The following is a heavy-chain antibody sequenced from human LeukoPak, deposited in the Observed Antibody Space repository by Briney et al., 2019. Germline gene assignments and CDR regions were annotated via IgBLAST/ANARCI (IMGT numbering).Heavy chain of an antibody. Sequence: PGGSLRLSCAAPGFTFRIYSMNWVRQAPGQGLEWVAVIWYDGSNKYYADSVKGRFTISRDKSKNTLYLQMNSLRAEDTAVYYCAREAVDFWSGYSIHNCFDPWGQGTLVTVSS. CDR3: AREAVDFWSGYSIHNCFDP. D-gene: IGHD3-3*01. CDR1: GFTFRIYS. CDR2: IWYDGSNK. V-gene: IGHV3-33*08. J-gene: IGHJ5*02.